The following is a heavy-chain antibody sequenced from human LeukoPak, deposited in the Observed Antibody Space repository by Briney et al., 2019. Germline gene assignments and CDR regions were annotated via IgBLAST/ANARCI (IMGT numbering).Heavy chain of an antibody. D-gene: IGHD3-3*01. J-gene: IGHJ4*02. V-gene: IGHV1-46*01. CDR3: ARDGPGPGDFWSGYSDY. Sequence: PSGGRTSYAQKFQGRVTMTRDTSTSTVYMEVSSLRSEDTAVYYCARDGPGPGDFWSGYSDYWGQGTLVTASS. CDR2: PSGGRT.